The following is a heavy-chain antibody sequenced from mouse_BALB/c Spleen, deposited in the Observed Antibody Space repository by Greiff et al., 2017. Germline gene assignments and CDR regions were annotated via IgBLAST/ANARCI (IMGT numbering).Heavy chain of an antibody. V-gene: IGHV3-5*02. CDR3: ARDDYDYFDY. Sequence: DVKLQESGPGLVKPSQIVSLTCTVTGISITTGNYRWSWIRQFPGNKLEWIGYIYYSGTITYNPSLTSRTTITRDTSKNQFFLEMNSLTAEDTATYYCARDDYDYFDYWGQGTTLTVSS. D-gene: IGHD2-4*01. J-gene: IGHJ2*01. CDR2: IYYSGTI. CDR1: GISITTGNYR.